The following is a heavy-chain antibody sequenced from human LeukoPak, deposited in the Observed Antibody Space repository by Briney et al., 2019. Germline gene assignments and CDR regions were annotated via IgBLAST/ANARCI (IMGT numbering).Heavy chain of an antibody. CDR1: GFTFSSYS. CDR2: ISSSSSYI. V-gene: IGHV3-21*01. D-gene: IGHD3-3*01. J-gene: IGHJ4*02. CDR3: ARGVGYDFWSGNLN. Sequence: GGSLRLSCAASGFTFSSYSMNWVRQAPGKGLEWVSSISSSSSYIYYADSVKGRFTISRDNAKNSLYLQMNSLRAEDTAVYYCARGVGYDFWSGNLNWGQGTLVTVSS.